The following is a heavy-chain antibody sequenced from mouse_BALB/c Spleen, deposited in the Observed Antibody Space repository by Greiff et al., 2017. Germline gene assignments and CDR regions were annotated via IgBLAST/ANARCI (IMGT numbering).Heavy chain of an antibody. Sequence: EVQGVESGGGLVKPGGSLKLSCAASGFTFSSYAMSWVRQSPEKRLEWVAEISSGGSYTYYPDTVTGRFTISRDNAKNTLYLEMSSLRSEDTAMYYCATITTVPFAYWGQGTLVTVSA. D-gene: IGHD1-1*01. V-gene: IGHV5-9-4*01. CDR3: ATITTVPFAY. J-gene: IGHJ3*01. CDR2: ISSGGSYT. CDR1: GFTFSSYA.